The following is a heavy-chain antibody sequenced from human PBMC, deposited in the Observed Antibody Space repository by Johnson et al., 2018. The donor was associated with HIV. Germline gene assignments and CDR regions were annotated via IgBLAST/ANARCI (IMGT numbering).Heavy chain of an antibody. CDR1: GFTFSSYG. Sequence: QMQLVESGGGVVQPGRSLRLSCAASGFTFSSYGMHWVRQAPGKGLEWVAVISYDGSNKYYADSVKGRFTISRDNSKNTLYLQMNSLRAEDTALYYCARGSYDGGSPWGNDACDILGQGTMVTVSS. J-gene: IGHJ3*02. V-gene: IGHV3-30*03. CDR2: ISYDGSNK. CDR3: ARGSYDGGSPWGNDACDI. D-gene: IGHD2-15*01.